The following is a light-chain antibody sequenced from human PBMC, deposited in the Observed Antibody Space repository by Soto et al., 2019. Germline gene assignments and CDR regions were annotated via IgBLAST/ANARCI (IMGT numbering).Light chain of an antibody. Sequence: DIQLTQSPSFLSASVGDRVTITFRASQAISSSLAWYQHNPGKAPKLLSYAASTLQNGVPSSFSSSGSGTEFTLTISSLQPEDFATYYCQHLNDYRYTFGQGTKVEIK. CDR2: AAS. CDR3: QHLNDYRYT. J-gene: IGKJ2*01. CDR1: QAISSS. V-gene: IGKV1-9*01.